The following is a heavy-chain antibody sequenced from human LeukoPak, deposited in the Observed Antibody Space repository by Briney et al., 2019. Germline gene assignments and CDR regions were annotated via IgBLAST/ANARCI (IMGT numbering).Heavy chain of an antibody. CDR3: AKRGPIYSSTPGNYFDY. Sequence: GGSLRLSCVASGFTFRNCGMTWVRQAPGKGLEWVSTISCSDDGTYYADSVRGRFTISRDNSKNTLYLQMKARRDEDTATYYCAKRGPIYSSTPGNYFDYWGQGTLVTVSS. CDR2: ISCSDDGT. V-gene: IGHV3-23*01. CDR1: GFTFRNCG. J-gene: IGHJ4*02. D-gene: IGHD3-10*01.